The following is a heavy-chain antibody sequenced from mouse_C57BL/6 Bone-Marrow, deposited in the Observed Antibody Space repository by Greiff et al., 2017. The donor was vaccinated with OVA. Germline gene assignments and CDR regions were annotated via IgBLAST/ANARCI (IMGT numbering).Heavy chain of an antibody. V-gene: IGHV5-6*01. D-gene: IGHD4-1*01. CDR2: ISSGGSYT. CDR3: ARHNWGFDY. Sequence: EVQLVESGGDLVKPGGSLKLSCAASGFTFSSYGMSWVRQTPDKRLEWVATISSGGSYTYYPDSVKERFTISRDNAKNTLYLQMSSLKSEDTAMYYCARHNWGFDYWGQGTTLTVST. CDR1: GFTFSSYG. J-gene: IGHJ2*01.